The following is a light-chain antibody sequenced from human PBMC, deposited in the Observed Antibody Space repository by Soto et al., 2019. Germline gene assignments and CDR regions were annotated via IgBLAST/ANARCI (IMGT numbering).Light chain of an antibody. CDR1: QSVSNN. J-gene: IGKJ1*01. CDR2: GAS. CDR3: QQYNKWPPKT. Sequence: EIVMTQSPATVSVSPGERATLSCRVSQSVSNNLAWYQQKPGQAPRLLIYGASTRATGIPARFSGSGSGTEFTLTISSLQSEDFAVYYCQQYNKWPPKTFGQGTKVEIK. V-gene: IGKV3-15*01.